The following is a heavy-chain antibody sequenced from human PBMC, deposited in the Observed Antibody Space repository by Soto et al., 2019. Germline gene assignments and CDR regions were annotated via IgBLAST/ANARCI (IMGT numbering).Heavy chain of an antibody. V-gene: IGHV4-59*01. Sequence: SETLSLTCTVSGGSISSYYWSWIRQPPGKGLEWIGYIYYSGSTNYNPSLKSRVTISVDTSKNQFSLKLSSVTAADTAVYYCARAGYCSSTSCYDAFDIWGQGTMVTVSS. CDR2: IYYSGST. CDR1: GGSISSYY. D-gene: IGHD2-2*01. J-gene: IGHJ3*02. CDR3: ARAGYCSSTSCYDAFDI.